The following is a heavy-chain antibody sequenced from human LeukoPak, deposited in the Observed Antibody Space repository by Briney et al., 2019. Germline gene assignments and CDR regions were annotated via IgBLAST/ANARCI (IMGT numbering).Heavy chain of an antibody. V-gene: IGHV3-7*03. D-gene: IGHD6-6*01. CDR3: ARIGYSSSSFDY. J-gene: IGHJ4*02. CDR1: EFTFSRYW. CDR2: IKQDGSTK. Sequence: GGSLRLSCAASEFTFSRYWTSWVRQAPGKGLEWVANIKQDGSTKYYLDSVKGRLTVSRDNAKNSVFLQINSLRAEDTAIYYCARIGYSSSSFDYWGQGTLVTVSS.